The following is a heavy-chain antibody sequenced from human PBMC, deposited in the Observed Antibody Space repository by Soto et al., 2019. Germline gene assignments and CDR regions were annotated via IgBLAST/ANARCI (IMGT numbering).Heavy chain of an antibody. CDR2: ISGSGGST. J-gene: IGHJ4*02. V-gene: IGHV3-23*01. D-gene: IGHD5-12*01. CDR3: EKDLYSGYGPCYIDY. Sequence: LRLSCAASGFTFSSYAMSWVRQAPGKGLEWVSAISGSGGSTYYAGSVKGRFTISRDHSKNTLYLQMNSLRAEDTAVYYCEKDLYSGYGPCYIDYGGQGALVAVSS. CDR1: GFTFSSYA.